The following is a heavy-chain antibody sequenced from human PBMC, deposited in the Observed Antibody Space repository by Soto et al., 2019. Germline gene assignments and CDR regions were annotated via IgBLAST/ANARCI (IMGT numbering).Heavy chain of an antibody. CDR3: ARGRRVDP. CDR2: INHSGST. Sequence: SLTCAVYGGSFSGYYWSWIRQPPGKGLEWIGEINHSGSTNYNPSLKSRVTISVDTSKNQFSLRLSSVTAADTAVYYCARGRRVDPWGQGTLVTVSS. V-gene: IGHV4-34*01. J-gene: IGHJ5*02. CDR1: GGSFSGYY.